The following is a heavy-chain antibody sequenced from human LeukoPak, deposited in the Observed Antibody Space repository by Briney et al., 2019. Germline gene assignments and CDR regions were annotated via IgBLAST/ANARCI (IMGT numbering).Heavy chain of an antibody. CDR3: ARDAAMVRGVISAVDY. J-gene: IGHJ4*02. CDR1: GYTFTSYD. V-gene: IGHV1-8*01. CDR2: MNPNSGNT. D-gene: IGHD3-10*01. Sequence: ASVKVSCKASGYTFTSYDINWVRQATGQRLEWMGWMNPNSGNTGYAQKFQGRVTMTRNTSISTAYMELSSLRSEDTAVYYCARDAAMVRGVISAVDYWGQGTLVTVSS.